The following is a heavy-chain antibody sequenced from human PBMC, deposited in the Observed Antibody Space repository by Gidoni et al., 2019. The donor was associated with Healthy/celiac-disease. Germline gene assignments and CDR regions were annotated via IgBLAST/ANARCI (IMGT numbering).Heavy chain of an antibody. Sequence: EGQLLQSGGGLVQPGGSLRPCPAAPGSTIRSYAMRWVRQAHWKGLEWVSALRGSGGSTYYADPVKGRFTISRDNSKNTLYLQMNSLRAEDTAVYYCAKDLARGLATGYFDYWGQGTLVTVSS. CDR1: GSTIRSYA. CDR2: LRGSGGST. V-gene: IGHV3-23*01. CDR3: AKDLARGLATGYFDY. D-gene: IGHD3-10*01. J-gene: IGHJ4*02.